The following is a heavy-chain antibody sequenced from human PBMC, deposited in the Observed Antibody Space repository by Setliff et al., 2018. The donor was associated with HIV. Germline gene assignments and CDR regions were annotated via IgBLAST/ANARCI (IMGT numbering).Heavy chain of an antibody. CDR3: ARLSPYGDYLLFQY. D-gene: IGHD4-17*01. V-gene: IGHV7-4-1*02. J-gene: IGHJ4*02. Sequence: ASVKVSCKASGYTFTNYAMNWLRQAPGQGLEWMGWIDTNTGNPTYAQGFTGRFVFSLDTSVSAAFLQISTLKAEDTAVYYCARLSPYGDYLLFQYWGQGTQVTVSS. CDR2: IDTNTGNP. CDR1: GYTFTNYA.